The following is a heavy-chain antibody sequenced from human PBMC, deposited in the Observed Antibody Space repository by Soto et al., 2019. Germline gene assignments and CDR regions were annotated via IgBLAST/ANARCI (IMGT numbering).Heavy chain of an antibody. D-gene: IGHD6-6*01. Sequence: VGSLRLSCSSSTLTLSNYAMSWVRQAPGKGLEWVAGLSGNGATTLHADSVKGRFIISRDNSKNTLSLQMDSLRAEDTAIYYCAKEIGRRPLYFFDSWGQGTLVTVSS. J-gene: IGHJ4*02. CDR3: AKEIGRRPLYFFDS. CDR2: LSGNGATT. V-gene: IGHV3-23*01. CDR1: TLTLSNYA.